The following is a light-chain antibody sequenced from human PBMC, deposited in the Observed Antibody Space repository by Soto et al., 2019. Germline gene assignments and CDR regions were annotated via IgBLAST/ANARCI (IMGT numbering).Light chain of an antibody. CDR2: VTS. J-gene: IGKJ3*01. Sequence: DIQITQSPSSLSASVGDRVTITCLSSQTISSYLNWYQQKPGKAPKLVIYVTSTLQSGVPSRFSGSLSGTDFTLTINRLQPEDFATYYCLQTYSMPLTFGPGTKVDIK. V-gene: IGKV1-39*01. CDR1: QTISSY. CDR3: LQTYSMPLT.